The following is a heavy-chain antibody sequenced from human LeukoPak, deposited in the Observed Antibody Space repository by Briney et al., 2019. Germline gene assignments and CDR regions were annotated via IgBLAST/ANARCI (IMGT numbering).Heavy chain of an antibody. CDR2: IYYSGNT. J-gene: IGHJ4*02. V-gene: IGHV4-39*01. Sequence: SETLSLTCTVPGDSISSSLYYWAWIRQPPGKGLEWIGSIYYSGNTYYNPSLKSRVTISVDTSKNQFSLRLSSVTAADTAIYYCARAVSGRLDYWGQGTLVTVSS. D-gene: IGHD6-19*01. CDR3: ARAVSGRLDY. CDR1: GDSISSSLYY.